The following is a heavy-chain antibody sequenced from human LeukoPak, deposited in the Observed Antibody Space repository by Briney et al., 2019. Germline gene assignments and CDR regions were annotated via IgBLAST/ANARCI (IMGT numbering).Heavy chain of an antibody. Sequence: PSETLSLTCTASGGSISSRSYYWGWIRQPPGKGLEWIGSIYYSGSTYYSPSLKSRVTISVDTSKNQFSLKLSSVTAADTAVYYCARGVSTITADYWGQGTLVTVSS. CDR2: IYYSGST. D-gene: IGHD5/OR15-5a*01. CDR1: GGSISSRSYY. J-gene: IGHJ4*02. V-gene: IGHV4-39*07. CDR3: ARGVSTITADY.